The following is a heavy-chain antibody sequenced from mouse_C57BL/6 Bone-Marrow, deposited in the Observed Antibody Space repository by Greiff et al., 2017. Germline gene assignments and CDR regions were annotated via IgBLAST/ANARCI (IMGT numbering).Heavy chain of an antibody. D-gene: IGHD1-1*01. V-gene: IGHV1-81*01. J-gene: IGHJ4*01. CDR3: ARSFITTVVAPYYAMDY. CDR2: IYPRSGNT. Sequence: VMLVESGAELARPGASVKLSCKASGYTFTSYGISWVKQRTGQGLEWIGEIYPRSGNTYYNEKFKGKATLTADKSSSTAYMELRSLTSEDSAVYFCARSFITTVVAPYYAMDYWGQGTSVTVSS. CDR1: GYTFTSYG.